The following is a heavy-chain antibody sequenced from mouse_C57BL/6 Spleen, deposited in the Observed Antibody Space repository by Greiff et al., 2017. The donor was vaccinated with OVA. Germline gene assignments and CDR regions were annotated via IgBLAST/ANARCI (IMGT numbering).Heavy chain of an antibody. CDR3: AREGVYGHY. Sequence: EVQLEQSGPAPEKPGASVKISCKASGYTFTDYYMNWVKQSHGKSLEWIGDINPNNGGTSYNQKFKGKATLTVDKSSSTAYMERRSLTSEDAAVYYCAREGVYGHYWGQGTTLTVSS. CDR1: GYTFTDYY. CDR2: INPNNGGT. J-gene: IGHJ2*01. V-gene: IGHV1-26*01. D-gene: IGHD1-1*01.